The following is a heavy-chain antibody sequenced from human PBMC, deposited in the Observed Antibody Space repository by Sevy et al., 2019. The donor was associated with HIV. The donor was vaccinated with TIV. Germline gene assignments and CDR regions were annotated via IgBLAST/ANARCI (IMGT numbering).Heavy chain of an antibody. V-gene: IGHV1-69*13. D-gene: IGHD2-15*01. J-gene: IGHJ4*02. CDR3: ARVEYCSGGSCYERYFDY. CDR1: GGTFSSYA. CDR2: IIPIFGTA. Sequence: ASVKVSCKASGGTFSSYAIRWVRQAPGQGLEWMGGIIPIFGTANYAQKFQGRVTITADESTSTAYMELSSLRSEDTAVYYCARVEYCSGGSCYERYFDYWGQGTLVTVSS.